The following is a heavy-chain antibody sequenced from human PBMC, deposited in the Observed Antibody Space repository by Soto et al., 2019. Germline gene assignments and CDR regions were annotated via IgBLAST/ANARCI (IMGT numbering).Heavy chain of an antibody. CDR2: IYTSGST. V-gene: IGHV4-4*07. CDR1: GGSISSYY. Sequence: SSETLSLTCTVSGGSISSYYWSWIRQPAGKGLEWIGRIYTSGSTNYNPSLKSRVTMSVDTSKNQFSLKLSSATAAATAVYYCARNYYYGSGSYYYYYYGMDVWGQGTTVHVS. D-gene: IGHD3-10*01. CDR3: ARNYYYGSGSYYYYYYGMDV. J-gene: IGHJ6*02.